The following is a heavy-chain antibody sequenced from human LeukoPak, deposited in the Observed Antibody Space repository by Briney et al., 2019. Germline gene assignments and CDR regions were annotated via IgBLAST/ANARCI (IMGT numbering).Heavy chain of an antibody. CDR1: GFTFSSYS. Sequence: GGSLRLSCAASGFTFSSYSMNWVRQAPGKGLEWVSVISGSGGSTYYADSVKGRFTISRDNSKNTLYLQMNSLRAEDTAIYYCAKGSEATIPVYFDYWGQGTLVSVPS. D-gene: IGHD5-12*01. J-gene: IGHJ4*02. CDR2: ISGSGGST. CDR3: AKGSEATIPVYFDY. V-gene: IGHV3-23*01.